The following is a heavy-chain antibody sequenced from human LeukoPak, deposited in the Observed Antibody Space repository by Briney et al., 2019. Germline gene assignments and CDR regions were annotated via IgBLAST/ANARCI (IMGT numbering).Heavy chain of an antibody. D-gene: IGHD6-13*01. J-gene: IGHJ4*02. CDR1: GGSISNYY. V-gene: IGHV4-59*01. CDR3: ARLRSTAIES. CDR2: ISYSGST. Sequence: SETLSLTCTVSGGSISNYYRSWIRQPPGKGLEWLGYISYSGSTNYNPSLKSRVTISADTSKNQFSLKVSSVTAADTAVYYCARLRSTAIESWGQGTLVTVSS.